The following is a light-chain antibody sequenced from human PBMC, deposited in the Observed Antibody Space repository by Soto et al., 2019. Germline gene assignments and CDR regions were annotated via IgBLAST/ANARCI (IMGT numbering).Light chain of an antibody. CDR1: QSISKY. J-gene: IGKJ4*01. CDR2: DAS. Sequence: EIVLTQSPATLSFSPGERATLSCRASQSISKYLAWYQQRPGQAPRLLIYDASTRATGIPARFSGSWSGTDFTLTISSLEPEDFAVYYCQQRSNWRGTFGGGTKVEI. CDR3: QQRSNWRGT. V-gene: IGKV3-11*01.